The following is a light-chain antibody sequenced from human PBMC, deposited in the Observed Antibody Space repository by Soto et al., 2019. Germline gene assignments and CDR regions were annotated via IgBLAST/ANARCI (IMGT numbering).Light chain of an antibody. Sequence: EIVLTQSPATLSLSPGERATLSCRASQSVSSYLAWYQQKPGQAPRLLIYDASNRATGIPARFSGSGSGTAFTLTISSLEPEDFAVYSCQQRSNWLLTFGGGTKVEIK. CDR1: QSVSSY. CDR3: QQRSNWLLT. J-gene: IGKJ4*01. V-gene: IGKV3-11*01. CDR2: DAS.